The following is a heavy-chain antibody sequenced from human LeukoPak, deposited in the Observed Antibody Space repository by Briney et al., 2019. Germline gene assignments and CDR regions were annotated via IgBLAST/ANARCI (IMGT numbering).Heavy chain of an antibody. V-gene: IGHV1-18*01. CDR3: ARDYIAGSGAVAGTQGHWFDP. CDR1: GYTFTIYG. D-gene: IGHD6-19*01. Sequence: ASVKASCKASGYTFTIYGISWVRQAPGQGLEWMGWISAYNGNTNYAQKLQGRVTMTTDTSTSTAYMELRSLRSDDTAVYYCARDYIAGSGAVAGTQGHWFDPWGQGTLVTVSS. CDR2: ISAYNGNT. J-gene: IGHJ5*02.